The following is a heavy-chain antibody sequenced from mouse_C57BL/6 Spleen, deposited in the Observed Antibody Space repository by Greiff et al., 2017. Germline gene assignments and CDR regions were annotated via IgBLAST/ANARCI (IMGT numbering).Heavy chain of an antibody. D-gene: IGHD1-1*01. Sequence: VQLQQPGAELVKPGASVKLSCKASGYTFTSYWMHWVKQRPGRGLEWIGRIDPNSGGTTYNEKFKSKATLTMDKPSSTAYKQLSSLTSEDSAVYYYANDDYGSYPGAWFAYWGQGTLVTVSA. J-gene: IGHJ3*01. CDR3: ANDDYGSYPGAWFAY. CDR1: GYTFTSYW. V-gene: IGHV1-72*01. CDR2: IDPNSGGT.